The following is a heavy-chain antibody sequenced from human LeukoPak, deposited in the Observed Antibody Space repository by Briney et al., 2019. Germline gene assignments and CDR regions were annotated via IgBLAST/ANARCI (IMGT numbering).Heavy chain of an antibody. V-gene: IGHV3-48*01. Sequence: GGSLRLSCAASGFTFSSYSMNWVRQAPGKGLGWVSYISSSSSTIYYADSVKGRFTISRDNAKNSLYLQTNSLRAEDTAVYYCARDLTTPFDYWGQGTLVTVSS. CDR2: ISSSSSTI. CDR3: ARDLTTPFDY. D-gene: IGHD4-17*01. J-gene: IGHJ4*02. CDR1: GFTFSSYS.